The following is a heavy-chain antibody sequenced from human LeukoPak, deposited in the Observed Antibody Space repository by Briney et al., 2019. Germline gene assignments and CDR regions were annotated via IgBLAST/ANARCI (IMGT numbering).Heavy chain of an antibody. Sequence: ASVKVSCKASGGTFSSYAISWVRQAPGQGLEWMGRIIPILGIANYAQKFQGRVTITADKSTSTAYMELNSLRSEDTAVYYCARVSSFYYYYGMDVWGQGTTVTVSS. CDR1: GGTFSSYA. J-gene: IGHJ6*02. CDR3: ARVSSFYYYYGMDV. V-gene: IGHV1-69*04. CDR2: IIPILGIA. D-gene: IGHD6-13*01.